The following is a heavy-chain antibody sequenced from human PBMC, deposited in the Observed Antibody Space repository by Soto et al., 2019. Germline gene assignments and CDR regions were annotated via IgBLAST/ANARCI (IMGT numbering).Heavy chain of an antibody. Sequence: SETLSLTCTVSGGSISSSSYYWGWIRQPPGKGLEWIGSIYYSGSTYYNPSLKSRVTISVDTSKNQFSLKLSSVTAADTAVYYCAAAWFGELAPGYYYGMDVWGQGTTVTVSS. J-gene: IGHJ6*02. CDR2: IYYSGST. CDR3: AAAWFGELAPGYYYGMDV. V-gene: IGHV4-39*07. CDR1: GGSISSSSYY. D-gene: IGHD3-10*01.